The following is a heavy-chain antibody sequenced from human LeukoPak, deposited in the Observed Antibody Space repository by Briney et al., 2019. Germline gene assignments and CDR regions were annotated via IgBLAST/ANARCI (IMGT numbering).Heavy chain of an antibody. CDR1: GGTFSSYA. D-gene: IGHD6-19*01. V-gene: IGHV1-69*13. Sequence: ASVKVSCKASGGTFSSYAISWVRQAPGQGLEWMGGIIPIFGTANYAQKFQGRVTITEDESTSTAYMELSSLRSEDTAVYYCARGSGWPGDWFDPWGQGTLVTVSS. CDR3: ARGSGWPGDWFDP. J-gene: IGHJ5*02. CDR2: IIPIFGTA.